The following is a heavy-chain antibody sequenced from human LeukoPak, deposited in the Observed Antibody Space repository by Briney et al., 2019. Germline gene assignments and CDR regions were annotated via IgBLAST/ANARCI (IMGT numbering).Heavy chain of an antibody. V-gene: IGHV1-3*01. CDR1: GYTFTSYA. D-gene: IGHD3-22*01. Sequence: ASVKVSCKASGYTFTSYAMHWVRQAPGQRLEWMGWINAGNGNTKYSQKFQGRVTITRDTSASTAYMELSSLRSEDTAVYYCARVPFLDSSGYYGHFDYWGQGTLVTVSS. CDR3: ARVPFLDSSGYYGHFDY. J-gene: IGHJ4*02. CDR2: INAGNGNT.